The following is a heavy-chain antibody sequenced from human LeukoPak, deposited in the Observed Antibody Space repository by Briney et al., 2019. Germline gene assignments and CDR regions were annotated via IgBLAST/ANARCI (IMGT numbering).Heavy chain of an antibody. J-gene: IGHJ4*02. V-gene: IGHV3-53*01. Sequence: GGSLRLSCAASGFTVSSNHMSWVRQAPGKGLEWVSVLLTDGTTYYADSVKGRFTISRDNSKNTLFLQMNSLRADGTAVYYCARDLHISGWYALFDFWGQGALVTVSS. D-gene: IGHD6-19*01. CDR1: GFTVSSNH. CDR2: LLTDGTT. CDR3: ARDLHISGWYALFDF.